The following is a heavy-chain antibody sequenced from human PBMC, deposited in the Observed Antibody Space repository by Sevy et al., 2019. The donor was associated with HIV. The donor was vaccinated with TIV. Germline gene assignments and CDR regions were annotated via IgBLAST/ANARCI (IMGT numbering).Heavy chain of an antibody. CDR3: ARGAARAGSEY. J-gene: IGHJ4*02. V-gene: IGHV7-4-1*02. CDR1: GYTFTREA. CDR2: INTNTGNP. Sequence: ASVKVSCKTYGYTFTREAINWVRQAPGQGLEWMGWINTNTGNPAYAQGFTGRFVFSLDTSVSTAYLQINSLKADDSAMYFCARGAARAGSEYWGQGTLVTVSS. D-gene: IGHD6-13*01.